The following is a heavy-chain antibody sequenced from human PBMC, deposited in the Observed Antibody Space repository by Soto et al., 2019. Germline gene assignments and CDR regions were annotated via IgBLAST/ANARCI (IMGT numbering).Heavy chain of an antibody. J-gene: IGHJ5*02. CDR3: AGDRGYCSGGSCYSAS. Sequence: QVQLQESGPGLVKPSQTLSLTCTVSGGSISSGDYYWSWLRQPPGKGLEWIGYIYYSGSTYYTPALKRRVTISVDTSKNQFSLSLCSVTAADTAVYYCAGDRGYCSGGSCYSASWGQGTLVTVSS. CDR2: IYYSGST. V-gene: IGHV4-30-4*01. CDR1: GGSISSGDYY. D-gene: IGHD2-15*01.